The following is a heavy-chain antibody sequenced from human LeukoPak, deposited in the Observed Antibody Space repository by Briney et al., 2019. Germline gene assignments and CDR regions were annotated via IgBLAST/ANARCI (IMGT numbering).Heavy chain of an antibody. D-gene: IGHD2-21*01. CDR3: ARIRCGRGQDRCYNH. J-gene: IGHJ5*02. CDR2: VSPGGYT. Sequence: PSETLSLTCAVSGVSVNDYYWSCIRQSPEKGLEWIGEVSPGGYTTYNPSLKSRVIISEDTSENHLSLNVRSVTAADTALYYCARIRCGRGQDRCYNHWAQGSLVTVSS. V-gene: IGHV4-34*01. CDR1: GVSVNDYY.